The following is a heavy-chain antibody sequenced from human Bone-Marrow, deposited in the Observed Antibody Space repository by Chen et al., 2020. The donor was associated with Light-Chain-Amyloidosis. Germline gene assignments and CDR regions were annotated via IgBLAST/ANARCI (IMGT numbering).Heavy chain of an antibody. CDR3: ARRRDGYNFDY. V-gene: IGHV5-51*01. D-gene: IGHD5-12*01. CDR2: IYPDDSDA. CDR1: GYTFPNYW. Sequence: EVQLEQSGPEVEKPGESLKISCKGSGYTFPNYWIGWVRQMPGKGLEWMGVIYPDDSDARYSPSFEGQVTISADKSITTAYLQWRSLEASDTAMYYCARRRDGYNFDYWGQGTLVTVSS. J-gene: IGHJ4*02.